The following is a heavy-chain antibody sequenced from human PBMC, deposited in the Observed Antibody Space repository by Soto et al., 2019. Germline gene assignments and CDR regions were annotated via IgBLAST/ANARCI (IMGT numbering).Heavy chain of an antibody. J-gene: IGHJ2*01. CDR1: GFTFSSYA. D-gene: IGHD6-19*01. V-gene: IGHV3-30-3*01. CDR2: ISYDGSNK. Sequence: QVQLVESGGGVVQPGRSLRLSCAASGFTFSSYAMHWVRQAPGKGLEWVAVISYDGSNKYYADSVKGRFTISRDNSKNTLYLQMNSLRAEDTAVYYCARDHVLSAVAMEGGYFDLWGRGTLVTASS. CDR3: ARDHVLSAVAMEGGYFDL.